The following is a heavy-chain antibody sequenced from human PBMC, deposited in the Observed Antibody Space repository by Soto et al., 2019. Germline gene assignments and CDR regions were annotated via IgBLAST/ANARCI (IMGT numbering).Heavy chain of an antibody. V-gene: IGHV4-4*02. Sequence: SETLSLTCAVSGGSISSSNWWSWVRQPPGKGLEWIGEIYHSGSTNYNPSLKSRVTISVDESKNQFSLKLSSVTAADTAVYYCARLVGHLGYSTNGVCLSPSTFSGVEVWGQGITVT. CDR1: GGSISSSNW. D-gene: IGHD2-8*01. J-gene: IGHJ6*02. CDR3: ARLVGHLGYSTNGVCLSPSTFSGVEV. CDR2: IYHSGST.